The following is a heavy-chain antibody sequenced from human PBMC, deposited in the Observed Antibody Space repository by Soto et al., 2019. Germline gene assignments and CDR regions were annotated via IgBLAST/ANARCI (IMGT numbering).Heavy chain of an antibody. D-gene: IGHD6-13*01. Sequence: XSLRLSCAASGVTFGRCSGHWVRQAPGKGLDWVLYISSTSSTIYYADSVKGRFTISRDNAKNSLYLQMNSLRAEDTAVYYCARLRETAAGPSDAFDIWGQGTMVTVSS. V-gene: IGHV3-48*01. CDR3: ARLRETAAGPSDAFDI. J-gene: IGHJ3*02. CDR1: GVTFGRCS. CDR2: ISSTSSTI.